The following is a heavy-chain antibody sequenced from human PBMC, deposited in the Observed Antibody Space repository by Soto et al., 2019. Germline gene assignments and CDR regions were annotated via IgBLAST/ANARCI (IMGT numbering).Heavy chain of an antibody. Sequence: SVKVSCKASGGTFSSYTISWVRQAPGQGLEWIGRIIPIFGTANYAQKFQGRVTITADESTSTAYMELSSLRSEVTAVYYCARDGFRRGPCGMDAWGQGTTVTVSS. CDR3: ARDGFRRGPCGMDA. CDR2: IIPIFGTA. V-gene: IGHV1-69*13. CDR1: GGTFSSYT. J-gene: IGHJ6*02.